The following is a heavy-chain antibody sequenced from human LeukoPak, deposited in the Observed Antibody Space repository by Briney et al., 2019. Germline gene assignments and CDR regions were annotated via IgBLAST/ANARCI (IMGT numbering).Heavy chain of an antibody. CDR2: ISSSSSSV. CDR1: GFTFSSYS. D-gene: IGHD6-13*01. Sequence: GGSLRLSCAASGFTFSSYSMNWVRQAPGKGLEWVPYISSSSSSVLYPDSVRGRFTISRDNGKNSLYLQMNSLRDEDTAVYYCAREARAATAAPDYWGQGTLVTVSS. J-gene: IGHJ4*02. CDR3: AREARAATAAPDY. V-gene: IGHV3-48*02.